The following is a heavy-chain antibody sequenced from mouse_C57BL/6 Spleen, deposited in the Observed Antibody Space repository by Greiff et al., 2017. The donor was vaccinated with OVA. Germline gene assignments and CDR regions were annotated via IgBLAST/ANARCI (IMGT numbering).Heavy chain of an antibody. CDR2: IYPRSGNT. Sequence: VQGVESGAELARPGASVKLSCKASGYTFTSYGISWVKQRTGQGLEWIGEIYPRSGNTYYNEKFKGKATLTADKSSSTAYMELRSLTSEDSAVYFCARCYSDYENYAMDYWGQGTSVTVSS. D-gene: IGHD2-13*01. CDR1: GYTFTSYG. J-gene: IGHJ4*01. CDR3: ARCYSDYENYAMDY. V-gene: IGHV1-81*01.